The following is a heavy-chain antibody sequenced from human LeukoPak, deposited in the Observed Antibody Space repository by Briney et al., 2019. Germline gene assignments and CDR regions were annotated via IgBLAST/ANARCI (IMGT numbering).Heavy chain of an antibody. CDR1: GFTFSTYA. CDR2: VSSSGGST. V-gene: IGHV3-23*01. CDR3: AKRGMTTIKEGFDY. J-gene: IGHJ4*02. D-gene: IGHD5-24*01. Sequence: GGSLRLSCAASGFTFSTYAMSWVRQAPGKGLQWVSAVSSSGGSTYYADSVKGRFTISRDNSQNTLYLQMNSLRAEDTAVYYCAKRGMTTIKEGFDYWGQGTPVTVSS.